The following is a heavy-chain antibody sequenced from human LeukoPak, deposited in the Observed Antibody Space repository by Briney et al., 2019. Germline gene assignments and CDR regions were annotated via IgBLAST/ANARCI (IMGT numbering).Heavy chain of an antibody. J-gene: IGHJ5*02. Sequence: PGGSLRLTCAASTSTFSRYAMAWVRQAPGEGLEWVSAISPTGASTYYADSVKGRFTISRDNSKNTLSLEMNSLGADDSAVYYCVKVIYLYVSWNYCGLDPWGEGTLVTVSS. D-gene: IGHD1-7*01. V-gene: IGHV3-23*01. CDR1: TSTFSRYA. CDR3: VKVIYLYVSWNYCGLDP. CDR2: ISPTGAST.